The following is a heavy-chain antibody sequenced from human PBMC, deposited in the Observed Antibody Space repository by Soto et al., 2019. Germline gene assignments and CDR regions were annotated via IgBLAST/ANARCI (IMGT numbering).Heavy chain of an antibody. J-gene: IGHJ6*02. CDR3: ARVRVGGVLGMDV. D-gene: IGHD3-3*01. CDR1: GGSISSTNYC. V-gene: IGHV4-61*01. Sequence: PSVTLSLTCSLSGGSISSTNYCRRWIRQTPGKGRECFSYIFNRESAFYSPSLKGRVTIAVDTAKNQFTLNLISVTAADTAVDYCARVRVGGVLGMDVWGQGTTVTVSS. CDR2: IFNRESA.